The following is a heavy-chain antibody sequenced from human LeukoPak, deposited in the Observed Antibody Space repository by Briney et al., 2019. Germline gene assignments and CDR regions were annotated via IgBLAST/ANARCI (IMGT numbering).Heavy chain of an antibody. Sequence: ASVKVSCKASGYTFTGYYMHWLRQAPGQGLEWMGWINPNSGGTNYAQKFQGRVTMTRDTSISTAYMELSRLRSDDTAVCYCASFNDYGDYVFDYWGQGTLVTVSS. CDR1: GYTFTGYY. CDR2: INPNSGGT. V-gene: IGHV1-2*02. D-gene: IGHD4-17*01. J-gene: IGHJ4*02. CDR3: ASFNDYGDYVFDY.